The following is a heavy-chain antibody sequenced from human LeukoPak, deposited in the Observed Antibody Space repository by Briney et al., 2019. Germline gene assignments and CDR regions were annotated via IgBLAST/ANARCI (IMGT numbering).Heavy chain of an antibody. CDR1: GYMFTDYY. D-gene: IGHD2-15*01. CDR2: FDPEDGET. J-gene: IGHJ3*02. V-gene: IGHV1-69-2*01. Sequence: ASVKISCKVSGYMFTDYYMHWVQQAPGKGLEWMGLFDPEDGETIYAEKFQGRVTITADTSTDTAYMELSSLRSEDTAVYYCATVRGYCSGGSCYSTALDIWGQGTMVTVSS. CDR3: ATVRGYCSGGSCYSTALDI.